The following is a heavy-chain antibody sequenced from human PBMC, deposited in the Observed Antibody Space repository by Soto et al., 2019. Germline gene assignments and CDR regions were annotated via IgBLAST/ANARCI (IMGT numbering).Heavy chain of an antibody. CDR3: ARGGNTVTYDAFDI. CDR2: INHSGST. V-gene: IGHV4-34*01. J-gene: IGHJ3*02. D-gene: IGHD4-17*01. Sequence: SETLSLTCAVYGGSFSGYYWSWIRQPPGKGLEWIGEINHSGSTNYNPSLKSRVTISVDTSKNQFSLKLSSVTAADTAVYYCARGGNTVTYDAFDIWGQGTMVTVSS. CDR1: GGSFSGYY.